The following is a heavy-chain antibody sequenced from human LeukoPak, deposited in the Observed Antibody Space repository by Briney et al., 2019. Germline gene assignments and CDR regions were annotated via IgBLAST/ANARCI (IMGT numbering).Heavy chain of an antibody. CDR2: IKEDESGQ. CDR3: ARDQGAAGDY. Sequence: GGSLRLSCAASGFTFSSSWMSWVRQAPGKGLEWVANIKEDESGQYYVDSVKGRFTISRDNAKNSLYLQMDSLRAEDTALYYCARDQGAAGDYWGQGTLVTVSS. V-gene: IGHV3-7*01. J-gene: IGHJ4*02. D-gene: IGHD6-13*01. CDR1: GFTFSSSW.